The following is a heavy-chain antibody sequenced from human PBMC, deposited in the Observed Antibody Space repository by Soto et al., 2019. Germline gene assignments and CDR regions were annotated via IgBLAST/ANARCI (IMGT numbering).Heavy chain of an antibody. Sequence: LRLSCVASGFSISNYEMNWVRQAPGKGLEWVSYISGSGSTVYYADSVKGRFTVSRDNAKNSVYLQINTLRVEDTAIYYCARNPSGQWVVPLYCDLWGQGTLVTVSS. V-gene: IGHV3-48*03. D-gene: IGHD6-19*01. J-gene: IGHJ4*02. CDR2: ISGSGSTV. CDR3: ARNPSGQWVVPLYCDL. CDR1: GFSISNYE.